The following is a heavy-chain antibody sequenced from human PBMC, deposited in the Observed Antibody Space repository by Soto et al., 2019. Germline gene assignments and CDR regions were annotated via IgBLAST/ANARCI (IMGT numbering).Heavy chain of an antibody. Sequence: ASVKVSCKASGYTFTSYYMHWVRQAPGQGLEWMGIINPSGGSTSYAQKFQGRVTMTRDTSTSTVYMELSSLRSEDTAVYYCAREADMVTGYYGMDVWGQGTTVTVYS. CDR2: INPSGGST. J-gene: IGHJ6*02. CDR3: AREADMVTGYYGMDV. CDR1: GYTFTSYY. D-gene: IGHD5-18*01. V-gene: IGHV1-46*01.